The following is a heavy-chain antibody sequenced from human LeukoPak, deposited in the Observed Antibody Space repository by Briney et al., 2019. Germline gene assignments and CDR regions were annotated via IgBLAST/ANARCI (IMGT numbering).Heavy chain of an antibody. Sequence: GGSLRLSCAASGFTFSNYSMNWVRQAPGKGLEWVSSISSSSSYIYYADSVKGRFTISRDNAKNSLYLQMNSLRAEDTAVYYCARVNTGYYYDSSGYSPFQHWGQGTLVTVSS. CDR3: ARVNTGYYYDSSGYSPFQH. CDR1: GFTFSNYS. J-gene: IGHJ1*01. V-gene: IGHV3-21*01. CDR2: ISSSSSYI. D-gene: IGHD3-22*01.